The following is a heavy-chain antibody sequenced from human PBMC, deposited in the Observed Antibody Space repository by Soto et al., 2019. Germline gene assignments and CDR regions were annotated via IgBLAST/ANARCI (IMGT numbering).Heavy chain of an antibody. J-gene: IGHJ4*02. D-gene: IGHD5-12*01. CDR3: ARLLTGNDMTLYYFDY. Sequence: ETLSLTCTVSGGSISSYYWSWIRQPPGKGLEWIGYVYYTGKTKYNPSLESRITLSIDMSKNQFSLNVSSVTATDTAVYFCARLLTGNDMTLYYFDYWGQGALVTVSS. V-gene: IGHV4-59*08. CDR2: VYYTGKT. CDR1: GGSISSYY.